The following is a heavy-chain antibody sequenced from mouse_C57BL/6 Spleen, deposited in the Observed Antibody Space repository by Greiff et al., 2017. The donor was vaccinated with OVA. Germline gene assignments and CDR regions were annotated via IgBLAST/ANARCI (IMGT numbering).Heavy chain of an antibody. V-gene: IGHV3-6*01. CDR3: ARDYYGSSGMDY. D-gene: IGHD1-1*01. Sequence: DVKLQESGPGLVKPSQSLSLTCSVTGYSITSGYYWNWIRQFPGNKLEWMGYISYDGSNNYNPSLKNRISITRDTSKNQFFLKLNSVTTEDTATYYCARDYYGSSGMDYWGQGTSVTVSS. CDR2: ISYDGSN. J-gene: IGHJ4*01. CDR1: GYSITSGYY.